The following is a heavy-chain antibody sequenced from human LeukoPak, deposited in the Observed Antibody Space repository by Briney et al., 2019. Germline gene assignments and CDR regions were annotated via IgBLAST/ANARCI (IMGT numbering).Heavy chain of an antibody. D-gene: IGHD2-21*02. V-gene: IGHV3-33*01. J-gene: IGHJ3*02. Sequence: GGPLILSWAAAGCTFSSYVVHWVHQAPGKVQGRVAVLRYDGSNKYYADSVKSRFTISRDNSKNTLYLQMNSLRAEDTAVYYCARDLKAYCGGDCFNAFDIWGQGTMVTVSS. CDR1: GCTFSSYV. CDR3: ARDLKAYCGGDCFNAFDI. CDR2: LRYDGSNK.